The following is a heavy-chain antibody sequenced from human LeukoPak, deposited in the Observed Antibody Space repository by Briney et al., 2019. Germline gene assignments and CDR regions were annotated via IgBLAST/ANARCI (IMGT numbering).Heavy chain of an antibody. Sequence: GGSLRLSCAASGFTFSSYAMSWVRQAPGKGLEWVSAISGNGGSTYYADSVKGRFTISRDNSKNTLYLQMNSLRAEDTAVYYCARGPVWGYSSGWYGNWFDPWGQGTLVTVSS. J-gene: IGHJ5*02. CDR2: ISGNGGST. V-gene: IGHV3-23*01. CDR1: GFTFSSYA. D-gene: IGHD6-19*01. CDR3: ARGPVWGYSSGWYGNWFDP.